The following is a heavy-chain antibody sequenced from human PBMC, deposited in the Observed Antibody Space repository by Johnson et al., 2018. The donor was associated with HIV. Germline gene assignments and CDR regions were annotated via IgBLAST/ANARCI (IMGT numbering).Heavy chain of an antibody. J-gene: IGHJ3*02. CDR1: GFTFSNAW. CDR2: ISYDGSDK. D-gene: IGHD5-12*01. Sequence: QVQLVESGGGLVQPGGSLRLSCAASGFTFSNAWMSWVRQAPGKGLEWVAVISYDGSDKYYADSVKGRFTISRENSKNTLYLQMGSLRVEDMAVYYCARSDVDIVATILFDIWGQGTMVTVSS. CDR3: ARSDVDIVATILFDI. V-gene: IGHV3-30*03.